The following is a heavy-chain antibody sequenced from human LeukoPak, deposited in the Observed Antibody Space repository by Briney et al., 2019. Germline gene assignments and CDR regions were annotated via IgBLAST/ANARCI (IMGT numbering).Heavy chain of an antibody. Sequence: SETLSLTCTVSGYSISSGYYWGWIRQPPGKGLEWIGSIYHSGSTYYNPSLKSRVTISVDTSKDQFSLKLSSVTAADTAVYYCARPAIVATTRGSPASGFDYWGQGTLVTVSS. V-gene: IGHV4-38-2*02. CDR3: ARPAIVATTRGSPASGFDY. CDR2: IYHSGST. CDR1: GYSISSGYY. J-gene: IGHJ4*02. D-gene: IGHD5-12*01.